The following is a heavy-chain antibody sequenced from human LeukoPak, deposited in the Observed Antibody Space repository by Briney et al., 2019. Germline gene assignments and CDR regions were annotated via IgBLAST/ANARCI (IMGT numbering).Heavy chain of an antibody. V-gene: IGHV4-4*07. CDR1: GGSISSYY. Sequence: SETLTLTCTVSGGSISSYYWSWIRQPPGKGLEWIGRIYISGTTNYNSSLKSRITMSLDTSKNQLSLKLSSVTAADTAVYYCARDEAGSGYIDYWGQGTLVTVSS. D-gene: IGHD3-22*01. J-gene: IGHJ4*01. CDR2: IYISGTT. CDR3: ARDEAGSGYIDY.